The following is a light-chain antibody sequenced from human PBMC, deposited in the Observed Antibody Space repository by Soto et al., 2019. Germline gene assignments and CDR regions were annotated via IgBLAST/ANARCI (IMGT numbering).Light chain of an antibody. J-gene: IGKJ5*01. CDR1: ESIDNW. V-gene: IGKV1-12*01. Sequence: DIQMDQTPSAVCAFVGERITICSPESESIDNWLAWYQQKPGRAPKLLIYDSSSLESGVPSRFSGSGSGTDFTLTISSLQPEDFATYYCQQANSFPLITFGQGTRLEIK. CDR2: DSS. CDR3: QQANSFPLIT.